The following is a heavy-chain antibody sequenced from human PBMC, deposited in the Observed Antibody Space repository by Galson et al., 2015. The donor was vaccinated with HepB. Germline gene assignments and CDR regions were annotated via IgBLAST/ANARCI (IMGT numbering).Heavy chain of an antibody. CDR2: IDPSDSYT. J-gene: IGHJ4*02. V-gene: IGHV5-10-1*01. CDR1: GYSFTSYW. D-gene: IGHD4-11*01. Sequence: QSGAEVKKPGESLRISCKGSGYSFTSYWISWVRQMPGKGLEWMGRIDPSDSYTNYSPSFQGHVTISADKSISTAYLQWSSLKASDTAMYYCARQTVTTEESTPGDYWGQGTLVTVSS. CDR3: ARQTVTTEESTPGDY.